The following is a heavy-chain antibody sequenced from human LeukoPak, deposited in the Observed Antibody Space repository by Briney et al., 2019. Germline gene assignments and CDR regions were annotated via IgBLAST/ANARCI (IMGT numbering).Heavy chain of an antibody. CDR3: ARDPWGRVAGTDYFDY. D-gene: IGHD6-19*01. V-gene: IGHV7-4-1*02. J-gene: IGHJ4*02. Sequence: ASVTVSCTASGYTFTSYAMNWVRQAPGQGLEWMGWINTNTGNPTYAQGFTGRFVFSLDTSVSTAYLQFSSLKAEDTAVYYCARDPWGRVAGTDYFDYWGQGTLVTVSS. CDR1: GYTFTSYA. CDR2: INTNTGNP.